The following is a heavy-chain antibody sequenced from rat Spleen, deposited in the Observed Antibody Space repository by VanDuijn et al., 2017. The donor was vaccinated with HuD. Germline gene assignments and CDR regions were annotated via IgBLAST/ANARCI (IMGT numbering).Heavy chain of an antibody. V-gene: IGHV1-43*01. D-gene: IGHD1-4*01. J-gene: IGHJ4*01. CDR1: GYTFTSYY. Sequence: QVQLQQSGAELAKPGSSVKISCKASGYTFTSYYISWIKQTTGQGLEYIGYINTGSGGTNYNEKFKGKATLTVDKSSSTAFMQLSSLTPEDTAVYYCARRPGYKYLYVMDAWGQGASVTVSS. CDR2: INTGSGGT. CDR3: ARRPGYKYLYVMDA.